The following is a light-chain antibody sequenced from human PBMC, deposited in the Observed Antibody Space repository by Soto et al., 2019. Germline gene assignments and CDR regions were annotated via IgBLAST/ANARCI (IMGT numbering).Light chain of an antibody. CDR2: DVN. V-gene: IGLV2-11*01. CDR1: TNDVGGYNY. CDR3: CSYLGTYTPNWV. Sequence: QSALTQPRSVSGSPGQSGTIFCTGTTNDVGGYNYVSWYQQHPVKAPKLMIFDVNKRPSGVPDRFSGSKSGSTASLTISGLQAEDEGDYYCCSYLGTYTPNWVFGGGTQLTVL. J-gene: IGLJ3*02.